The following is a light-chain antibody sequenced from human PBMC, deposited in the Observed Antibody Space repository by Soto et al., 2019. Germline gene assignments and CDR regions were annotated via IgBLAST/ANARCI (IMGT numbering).Light chain of an antibody. J-gene: IGKJ5*01. V-gene: IGKV1-5*01. CDR1: QSISSW. CDR2: DAS. Sequence: DIQMTQSPSTLSASVGDRVTITCRASQSISSWLAWYQQKPGKAPKLLIYDASSLESGVPSRFSGSGSGTDFTLTISSLEPEDCAIYYCQQRQYWPPITFGQGTRLEIK. CDR3: QQRQYWPPIT.